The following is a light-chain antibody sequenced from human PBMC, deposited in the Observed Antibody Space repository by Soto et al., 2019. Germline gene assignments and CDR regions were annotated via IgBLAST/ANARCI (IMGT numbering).Light chain of an antibody. CDR2: GNS. J-gene: IGLJ1*01. CDR1: SSNIGAGYD. Sequence: QAVVTQPPSVSGAPGQRVTISCTGSSSNIGAGYDVHWYQQLPGTAPKLLIYGNSNRPSGVPDRFSGSKSGTSASLAITGLQAEDEADYYCQSYDSSLSGLVFGTGTEVTVL. CDR3: QSYDSSLSGLV. V-gene: IGLV1-40*01.